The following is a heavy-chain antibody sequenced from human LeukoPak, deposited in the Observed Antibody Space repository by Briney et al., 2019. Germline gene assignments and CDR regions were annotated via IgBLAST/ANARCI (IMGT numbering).Heavy chain of an antibody. D-gene: IGHD6-19*01. J-gene: IGHJ4*02. CDR2: IKQDGSEK. Sequence: GGSLRLSCAASGFTFTSYWMTWVRQAPGKGLEWVANIKQDGSEKYYVDSVKGRFTISRDNARNSLYLEMNSLRAEDTAVYYCAKDLLGQWPTVFDYWGQGTLVTVSS. V-gene: IGHV3-7*01. CDR3: AKDLLGQWPTVFDY. CDR1: GFTFTSYW.